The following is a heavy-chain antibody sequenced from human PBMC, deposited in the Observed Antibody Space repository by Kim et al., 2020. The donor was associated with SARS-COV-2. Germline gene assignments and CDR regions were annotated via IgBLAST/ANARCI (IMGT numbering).Heavy chain of an antibody. J-gene: IGHJ4*01. D-gene: IGHD3-22*01. V-gene: IGHV4-34*01. CDR2: VSPRGGT. Sequence: SETLSLTCAVYGTSFSDYYWTWIRQPPGKGLEWIGEVSPRGGTNYNPSPRHRVTISVDSSENRFSLTLTSVTAADTAVYYCVRPSPDSGGYGYYFDYWG. CDR1: GTSFSDYY. CDR3: VRPSPDSGGYGYYFDY.